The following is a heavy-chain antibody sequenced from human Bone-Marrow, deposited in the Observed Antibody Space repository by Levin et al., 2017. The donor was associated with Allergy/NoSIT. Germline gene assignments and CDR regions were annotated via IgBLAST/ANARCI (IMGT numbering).Heavy chain of an antibody. CDR3: AREGDTYSNFDY. V-gene: IGHV1-3*04. CDR1: EYTFTTYP. CDR2: INTDNGKT. J-gene: IGHJ4*02. D-gene: IGHD1-26*01. Sequence: ASVKVSCRASEYTFTTYPIHWVRQAPGQRLEWMGCINTDNGKTKYSQKFQGRVTISRDTSASTAYMELSSLTSGDTALYYCAREGDTYSNFDYWGQGTLVIVSS.